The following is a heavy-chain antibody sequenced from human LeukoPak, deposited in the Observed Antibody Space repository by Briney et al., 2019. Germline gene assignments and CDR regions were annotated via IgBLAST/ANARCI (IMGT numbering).Heavy chain of an antibody. J-gene: IGHJ4*02. CDR3: ARELFRERESRDCYNFIFGY. V-gene: IGHV1-69*04. CDR1: GGTFSSYA. CDR2: IIPILGIA. D-gene: IGHD5-24*01. Sequence: GASVKVSCKASGGTFSSYAISWVRQASGQGLEWMGRIIPILGIANYAQKFQGRVTITADKSTGTAYMELSSLRSEDTAVYYCARELFRERESRDCYNFIFGYWGQGTLVTVSS.